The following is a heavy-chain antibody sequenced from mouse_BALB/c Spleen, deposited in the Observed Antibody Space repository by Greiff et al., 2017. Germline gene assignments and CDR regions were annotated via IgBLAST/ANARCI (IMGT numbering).Heavy chain of an antibody. Sequence: QVQLKESGPGLVQPSQSLSITCTVSGFSLTSYGVHWVRQSPGKGLEWLGVIWSGGSTDYNAAFISRLSISKDNSKSQVFFKMNSLQANDTAIYYCARRGVYGYGGVAYGGQGSLVTVSA. D-gene: IGHD2-2*01. CDR1: GFSLTSYG. CDR2: IWSGGST. J-gene: IGHJ3*01. CDR3: ARRGVYGYGGVAY. V-gene: IGHV2-2*02.